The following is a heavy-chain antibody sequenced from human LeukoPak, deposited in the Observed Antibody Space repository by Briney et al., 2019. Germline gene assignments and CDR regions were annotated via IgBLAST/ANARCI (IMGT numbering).Heavy chain of an antibody. CDR2: IKHDGSEA. Sequence: GGSLRLSCAASEFTFNRYWMSWVRRAPGKGLEWVANIKHDGSEAHYVDSVKGRFTIPRDNAKNSLSLQMNSLNVDDTGVYFCTRDALFGSGRTHLDFWSQGTLVSVSS. J-gene: IGHJ4*02. V-gene: IGHV3-7*04. D-gene: IGHD3-10*01. CDR1: EFTFNRYW. CDR3: TRDALFGSGRTHLDF.